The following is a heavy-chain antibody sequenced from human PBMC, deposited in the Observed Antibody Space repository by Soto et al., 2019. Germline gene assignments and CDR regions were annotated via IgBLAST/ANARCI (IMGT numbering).Heavy chain of an antibody. V-gene: IGHV4-4*02. D-gene: IGHD4-17*01. CDR3: ARERVPGEVTTSLYMDV. CDR1: SGSISSSNW. J-gene: IGHJ6*03. Sequence: QVQLQESGPGLVKPSGTLSLTCAVSSGSISSSNWWSWVRQPPGKGLEWIGEIYHSGSTNYNPSLKSRVTISVNKSKNQFSLKLSSVTAADTAVYYCARERVPGEVTTSLYMDVWGKGTTVTVSS. CDR2: IYHSGST.